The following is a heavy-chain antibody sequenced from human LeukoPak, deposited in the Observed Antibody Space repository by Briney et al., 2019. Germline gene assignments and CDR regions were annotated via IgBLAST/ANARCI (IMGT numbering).Heavy chain of an antibody. CDR2: ISSSGSTI. V-gene: IGHV3-11*01. D-gene: IGHD3-10*01. CDR3: AGSVYGSGSYSFDY. CDR1: GFTFSDYY. J-gene: IGHJ4*02. Sequence: GGSLRLSCAGSGFTFSDYYMSWIRQAPGKGPEWVSYISSSGSTIYYPDSVKGRFTISRDNAKNSLYLQMNSLRAEDRAVYYCAGSVYGSGSYSFDYWGRGTLVTVSS.